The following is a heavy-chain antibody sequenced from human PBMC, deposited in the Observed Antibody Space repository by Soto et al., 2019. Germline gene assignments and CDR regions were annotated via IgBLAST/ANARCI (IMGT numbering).Heavy chain of an antibody. J-gene: IGHJ6*02. D-gene: IGHD5-18*01. V-gene: IGHV4-34*01. Sequence: QVQLQQWGAGLLKPSETLSLTCAVYGGSFSGYYWSWIRQPPGKGLEWIGEINHSGSTNYNPSLKSRVTIPVDTSKNQFSLKLSSVTAADTAVYYCARGSRGYSYGYPFYYYGMDVWGQGTTVTVSS. CDR3: ARGSRGYSYGYPFYYYGMDV. CDR1: GGSFSGYY. CDR2: INHSGST.